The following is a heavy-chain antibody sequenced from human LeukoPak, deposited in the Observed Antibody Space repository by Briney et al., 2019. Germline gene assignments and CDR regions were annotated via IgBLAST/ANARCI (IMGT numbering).Heavy chain of an antibody. CDR1: GFTFSSYA. J-gene: IGHJ4*02. V-gene: IGHV3-23*01. Sequence: GGSLRLSCAASGFTFSSYAMSWVRQAPGKGLEWVSAISGSGGSTYYADSVKGRFTISRDNSKNTLYLQMNSLRAEDTAVYYCAKDPNRCELSGHPRVDYWGQGTLVTVSS. CDR3: AKDPNRCELSGHPRVDY. D-gene: IGHD1-26*01. CDR2: ISGSGGST.